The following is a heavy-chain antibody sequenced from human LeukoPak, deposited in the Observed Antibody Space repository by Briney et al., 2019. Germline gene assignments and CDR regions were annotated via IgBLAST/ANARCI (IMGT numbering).Heavy chain of an antibody. V-gene: IGHV3-30*09. D-gene: IGHD1-26*01. Sequence: GGSLRLSCATSGFTFSSYAMHWVRQAPGKGLEWVAVILYDGGNEYYADSVKGRFAISRDNSKNTLHIQMNSLRAEDTAVYYCARAQHRGWGFDYWGQGTLVTVSS. CDR3: ARAQHRGWGFDY. CDR1: GFTFSSYA. J-gene: IGHJ4*02. CDR2: ILYDGGNE.